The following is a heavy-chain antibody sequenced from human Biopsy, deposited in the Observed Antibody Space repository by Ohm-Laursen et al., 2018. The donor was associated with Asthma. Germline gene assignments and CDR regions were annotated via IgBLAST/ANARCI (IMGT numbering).Heavy chain of an antibody. V-gene: IGHV1-3*01. CDR1: GYTFINYA. Sequence: SVKVSCNTSGYTFINYAIHWVRQAPGQRLEWMGWINAGNGNTKYSEKFQGRVTITRDTSASTAYMDLSSLRSEDTAVYYCARTYYDFLTGQVNDALAMWGQGTVVTVSS. J-gene: IGHJ3*02. CDR2: INAGNGNT. CDR3: ARTYYDFLTGQVNDALAM. D-gene: IGHD3-9*01.